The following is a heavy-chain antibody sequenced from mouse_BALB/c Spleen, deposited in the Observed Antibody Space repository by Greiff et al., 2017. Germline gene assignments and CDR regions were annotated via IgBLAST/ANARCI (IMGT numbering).Heavy chain of an antibody. Sequence: QLQESGPELVKPGASVKMSCKASGYTFTSYVMHWVKQKPGQGLEWIGYINPYNDGTKYNEKFKGKATLTSDKSSSTAYMELSSLTSEDSAVYYCARGLRQGDYYAMDYWGQGTSVTVSS. CDR3: ARGLRQGDYYAMDY. CDR1: GYTFTSYV. CDR2: INPYNDGT. J-gene: IGHJ4*01. D-gene: IGHD2-4*01. V-gene: IGHV1-14*01.